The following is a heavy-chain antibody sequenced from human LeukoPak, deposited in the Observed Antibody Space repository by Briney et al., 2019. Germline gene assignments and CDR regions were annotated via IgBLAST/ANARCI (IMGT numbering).Heavy chain of an antibody. CDR3: AKYDSGSTIFYFDY. J-gene: IGHJ4*02. CDR1: GFTFSSYA. CDR2: ISGRGGST. V-gene: IGHV3-23*01. D-gene: IGHD3-10*01. Sequence: PGGSLRLSCAASGFTFSSYAMSWVRQAPGKGLEWVSAISGRGGSTYYADSVKGRFTISRDNSKNTLYLQMNSLRAEDAAVYYCAKYDSGSTIFYFDYWGQGTLVTVSS.